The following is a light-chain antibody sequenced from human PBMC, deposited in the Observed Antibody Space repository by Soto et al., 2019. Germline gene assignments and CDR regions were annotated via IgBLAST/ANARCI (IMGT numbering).Light chain of an antibody. V-gene: IGKV3-20*01. CDR2: GAS. CDR1: QSVSSSY. Sequence: EIVLTQSPGTLSLSPGERATLSCRASQSVSSSYLAWYQQKPGQAPRLLIYGASSRATGIPDRFSGSGSGTAFTLTISRLEPEDFAVYYCQQYGSSPRTFGQGTKVELK. J-gene: IGKJ1*01. CDR3: QQYGSSPRT.